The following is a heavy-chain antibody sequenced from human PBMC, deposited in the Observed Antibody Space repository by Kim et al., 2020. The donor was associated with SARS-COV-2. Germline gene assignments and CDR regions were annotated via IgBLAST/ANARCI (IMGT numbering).Heavy chain of an antibody. V-gene: IGHV1-2*06. CDR3: ARVGCSSTSCSALREKYYFDY. D-gene: IGHD2-2*01. Sequence: ASVKVSCKASGYTFTGYYMHWVRQAPGQGLEWMGRINPNSGGTNYAQKFQGRVTMTRDTSISTAYMELSRLRSDDTAVYYCARVGCSSTSCSALREKYYFDYWGQGTLVTVSS. CDR1: GYTFTGYY. J-gene: IGHJ4*02. CDR2: INPNSGGT.